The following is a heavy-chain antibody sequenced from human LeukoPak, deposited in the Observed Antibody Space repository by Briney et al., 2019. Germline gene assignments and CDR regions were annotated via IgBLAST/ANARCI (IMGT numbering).Heavy chain of an antibody. V-gene: IGHV4-59*08. CDR2: IYYSGST. J-gene: IGHJ4*02. Sequence: PSETLSLTCTVSGGXISSYYWSWIRQPPGKGLEWIGYIYYSGSTNYNPSLKSRVTISVDTSKNQFSLKLSSVTAADTAVYYCARRRGYSYDYWGQGTLVTVSS. CDR3: ARRRGYSYDY. CDR1: GGXISSYY. D-gene: IGHD5-18*01.